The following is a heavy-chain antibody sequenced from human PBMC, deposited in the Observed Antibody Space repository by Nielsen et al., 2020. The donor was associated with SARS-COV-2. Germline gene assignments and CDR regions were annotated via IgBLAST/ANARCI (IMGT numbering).Heavy chain of an antibody. Sequence: GGSLRLSCAASGFTFSSYAMSWVRQAPGKGLEWVSAISGSGGSTYYADSVKGRFTISRDNSKNTLYLQMNSLRVEDTAVYYCARDRQDNGDYVYYGMDVWGQGTTVTVSS. CDR2: ISGSGGST. J-gene: IGHJ6*02. D-gene: IGHD4-17*01. V-gene: IGHV3-23*01. CDR3: ARDRQDNGDYVYYGMDV. CDR1: GFTFSSYA.